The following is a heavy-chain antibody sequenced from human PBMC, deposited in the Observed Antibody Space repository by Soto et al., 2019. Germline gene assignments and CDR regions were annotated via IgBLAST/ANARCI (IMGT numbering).Heavy chain of an antibody. V-gene: IGHV1-69*13. Sequence: SVKVSCKASGGTFSSYAISWVRQAPGQGLEWMGGIIPIFGTANYAQKFQGRVTITADESTSTAYMELSSLRSEDTAVYYCARVMAARYYDFWSGYYRWFDPWG. J-gene: IGHJ5*02. D-gene: IGHD3-3*01. CDR2: IIPIFGTA. CDR3: ARVMAARYYDFWSGYYRWFDP. CDR1: GGTFSSYA.